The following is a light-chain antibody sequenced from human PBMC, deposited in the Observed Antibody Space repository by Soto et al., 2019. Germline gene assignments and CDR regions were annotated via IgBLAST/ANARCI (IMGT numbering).Light chain of an antibody. CDR2: DAS. Sequence: DIVLTQSPATLSLSPGDRATISCRASQSVSSYLAWYQQKPGQAPRLLIYDASSMATGVPSRFSGSGSGTDFTLTISRLDPEDFAVYYCQQRNNWSCTFGQGTKVEIK. CDR1: QSVSSY. V-gene: IGKV3-11*01. J-gene: IGKJ1*01. CDR3: QQRNNWSCT.